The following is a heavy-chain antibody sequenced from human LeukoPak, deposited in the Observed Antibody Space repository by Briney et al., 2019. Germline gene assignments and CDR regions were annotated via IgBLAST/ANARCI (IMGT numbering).Heavy chain of an antibody. V-gene: IGHV3-23*01. CDR1: GFTFSSYA. D-gene: IGHD4-17*01. J-gene: IGHJ6*03. Sequence: PGGSLRLSCAASGFTFSSYAMSWVRQAPGKGLEWVSAISGSGGSTYYADSVKGRFTISRDNSKNTLYLQMNSLRAEDTAVYYCAKDGRVVRYYYMDVWGKGTTVTVSS. CDR2: ISGSGGST. CDR3: AKDGRVVRYYYMDV.